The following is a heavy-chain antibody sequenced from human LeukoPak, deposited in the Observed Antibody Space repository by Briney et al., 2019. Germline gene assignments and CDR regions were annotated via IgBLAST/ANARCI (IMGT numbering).Heavy chain of an antibody. V-gene: IGHV4-59*01. J-gene: IGHJ3*02. Sequence: NPSETLSLTCTVSGGSISSYYWSWIRQPPGKGLEWIGYIYYIGSTNYNPSLKSRVTISVDTSKNQFSLKLRSVTAADTAVYYCARDGGAGAFDIWGQGTMVTVSS. D-gene: IGHD6-19*01. CDR3: ARDGGAGAFDI. CDR1: GGSISSYY. CDR2: IYYIGST.